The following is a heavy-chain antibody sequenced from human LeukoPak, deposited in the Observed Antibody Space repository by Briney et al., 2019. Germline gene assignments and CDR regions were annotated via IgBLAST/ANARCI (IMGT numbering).Heavy chain of an antibody. D-gene: IGHD1-1*01. J-gene: IGHJ3*01. V-gene: IGHV3-48*03. Sequence: PGGSLRLSCSASGFSFSSYEMNWVRQAPGKGLEWVSHISHNDGSTYYAESVRGRFTISRDNARKSLYLQMNSLRVEDTALYYCAKEGLPTQHDGYDVWGRGTLVTVSS. CDR1: GFSFSSYE. CDR2: ISHNDGST. CDR3: AKEGLPTQHDGYDV.